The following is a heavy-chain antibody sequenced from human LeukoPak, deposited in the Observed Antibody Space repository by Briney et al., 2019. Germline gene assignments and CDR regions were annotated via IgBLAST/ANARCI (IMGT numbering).Heavy chain of an antibody. CDR3: AREGFTMVRGAPSCFDP. J-gene: IGHJ5*02. CDR1: GYTFTSYY. D-gene: IGHD3-10*01. CDR2: INPSGGST. V-gene: IGHV1-46*01. Sequence: GASVKVSCKASGYTFTSYYMHWVRQAPGQGLEWMGIINPSGGSTSYAQKFQGRVTMTRDMSTSTVYMELSSLRSEDTAVYYCAREGFTMVRGAPSCFDPWGQGTLVTVSS.